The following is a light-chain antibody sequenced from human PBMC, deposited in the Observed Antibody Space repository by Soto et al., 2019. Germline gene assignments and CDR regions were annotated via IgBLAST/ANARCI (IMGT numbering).Light chain of an antibody. CDR2: DVS. V-gene: IGLV2-11*01. CDR1: SSDVGGYNY. Sequence: QSALTQPRSVSGSPGQSVTISCTGTSSDVGGYNYVSWYQQHPGKAPKLMIYDVSKRPSGVPDRFSGSKSGNTASLTISGLQPEDEADYYCCSYAGSYTLVFGGGTKLTLL. J-gene: IGLJ3*02. CDR3: CSYAGSYTLV.